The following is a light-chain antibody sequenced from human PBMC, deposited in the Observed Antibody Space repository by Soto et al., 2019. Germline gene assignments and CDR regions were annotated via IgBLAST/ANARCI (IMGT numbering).Light chain of an antibody. J-gene: IGKJ4*01. CDR2: DAS. CDR3: QQRSNWLT. Sequence: TQSLSTLSASVGDRATLSCRASQSVSSYLAWYQQKPGQAPRLLIYDASNRATGIPARFSGSGSGTDFTLTISSLEPEDFAVYYCQQRSNWLTFGGGTKVEIK. CDR1: QSVSSY. V-gene: IGKV3-11*01.